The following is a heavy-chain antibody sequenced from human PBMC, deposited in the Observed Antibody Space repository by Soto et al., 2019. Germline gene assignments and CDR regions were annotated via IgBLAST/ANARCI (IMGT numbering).Heavy chain of an antibody. CDR1: GDSVSSNTAA. V-gene: IGHV6-1*01. CDR3: ARDPPYCNSIVDY. CDR2: TYYRSKWYY. J-gene: IGHJ4*02. Sequence: SQTLSLTCAISGDSVSSNTAAWNWIRQSPSRGLEWLGRTYYRSKWYYDYAVFVRSRITINPDTSKNQFSLQLNSVTPEDTAVYYCARDPPYCNSIVDYWGQGTLVTVSS. D-gene: IGHD2-15*01.